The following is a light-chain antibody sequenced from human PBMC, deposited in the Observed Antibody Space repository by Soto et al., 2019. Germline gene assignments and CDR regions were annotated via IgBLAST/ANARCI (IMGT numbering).Light chain of an antibody. V-gene: IGKV1-8*01. CDR2: AAS. J-gene: IGKJ1*01. CDR3: QQYYSYPRT. Sequence: IRLTQSPSSFSASTGDRVTMTCRASQGISSYLAWYQQKPGKAPKLLIYAASTLQSGVPSRFSGSGSGTDFTLTISCLQSEDFATYYCQQYYSYPRTFGQGTKVDIK. CDR1: QGISSY.